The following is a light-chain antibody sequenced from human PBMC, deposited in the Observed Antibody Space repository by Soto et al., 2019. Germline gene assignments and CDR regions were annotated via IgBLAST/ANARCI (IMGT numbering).Light chain of an antibody. V-gene: IGLV3-21*02. CDR1: NIGSKS. Sequence: SYELTQPPSVSVAPGQTARITCGGNNIGSKSVHWYQQKPGQAPVLVVXXXXXXXXXXXXXXXGSXSGNTATLTISRVEAXXXXXXXXXVWDSSSDHAVFGGGTQLTVL. CDR3: XVWDSSSDHAV. J-gene: IGLJ7*01. CDR2: XXX.